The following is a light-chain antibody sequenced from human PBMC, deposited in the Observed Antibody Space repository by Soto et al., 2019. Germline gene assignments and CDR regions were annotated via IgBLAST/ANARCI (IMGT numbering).Light chain of an antibody. CDR3: QQYNIWPRA. Sequence: EIVMTPSPATLSVSPGERAPLSCRASPSVSTNVAWYQQKPRPGPRLLIYGASTRATGIPARFSGSGSGTDFTLTISSLQSEDFAIYYCQQYNIWPRAFGQGTKVDIK. CDR1: PSVSTN. J-gene: IGKJ1*01. V-gene: IGKV3-15*01. CDR2: GAS.